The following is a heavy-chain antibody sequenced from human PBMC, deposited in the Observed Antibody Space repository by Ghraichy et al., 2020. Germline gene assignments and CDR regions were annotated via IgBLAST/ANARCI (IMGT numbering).Heavy chain of an antibody. CDR2: IYSGGST. V-gene: IGHV3-53*04. CDR3: AREIMDEGYSYGHRGDAFDI. D-gene: IGHD5-18*01. Sequence: GGSLRLSCAASGFTVSSNYMSWVRQAPGKGLEWVSVIYSGGSTYYADSVKGRFTISRHNSKNTLYLQMNSLRAEDTAVYYCAREIMDEGYSYGHRGDAFDIWGQGTMVTVSS. CDR1: GFTVSSNY. J-gene: IGHJ3*02.